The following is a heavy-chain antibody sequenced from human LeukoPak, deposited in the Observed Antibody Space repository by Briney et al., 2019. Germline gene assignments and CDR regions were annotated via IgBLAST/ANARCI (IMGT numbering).Heavy chain of an antibody. Sequence: SETLSLTCAVSGASIDSHSWWSWVRPPPGKGLEWIGEIYRSGGANYKPSLKSRVTMSVDTSKNHFSLKLTSVTAADTAVYYCAYNRNFALDNWGQGTLVTVSS. CDR3: AYNRNFALDN. V-gene: IGHV4/OR15-8*01. CDR1: GASIDSHSW. CDR2: IYRSGGA. J-gene: IGHJ4*02. D-gene: IGHD1-14*01.